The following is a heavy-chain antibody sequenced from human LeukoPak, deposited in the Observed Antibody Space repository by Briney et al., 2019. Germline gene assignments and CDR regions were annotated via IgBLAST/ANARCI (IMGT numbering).Heavy chain of an antibody. CDR2: IYYFGNT. J-gene: IGHJ4*02. CDR3: ARWIVPVVD. D-gene: IGHD2-15*01. V-gene: IGHV4-39*01. CDR1: GVSIGGSSFS. Sequence: PSETLTLTCTASGVSIGGSSFSWGWIRQSPGKGLEWIGSIYYFGNTYYNPSLKSRVTISVDTSKNQFSLNLRSVTAADTAVFFCARWIVPVVDWGQGILVTVSP.